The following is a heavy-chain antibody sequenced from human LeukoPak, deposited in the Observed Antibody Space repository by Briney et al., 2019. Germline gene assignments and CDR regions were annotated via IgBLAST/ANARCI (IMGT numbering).Heavy chain of an antibody. CDR3: ARVSVTTEGVFDY. J-gene: IGHJ4*02. D-gene: IGHD4-17*01. Sequence: SETLSLACTVSGGSISSGGYYWSWIRQHPGKGLEWIGYIYYSGSTYYNPSLKSRVTISVDTSKNQFSLKLSSVTAADTAVYYCARVSVTTEGVFDYWGQGTLVTVSS. V-gene: IGHV4-31*03. CDR1: GGSISSGGYY. CDR2: IYYSGST.